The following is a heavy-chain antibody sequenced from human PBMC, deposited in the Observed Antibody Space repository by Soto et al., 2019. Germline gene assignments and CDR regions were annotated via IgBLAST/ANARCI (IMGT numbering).Heavy chain of an antibody. CDR3: ARDWGSSGWPN. CDR1: GDYIHVGGYY. CDR2: IYFTGST. J-gene: IGHJ4*02. V-gene: IGHV4-31*03. D-gene: IGHD6-19*01. Sequence: SETLSLTCSVSGDYIHVGGYYWTWIRQHPGKGLEWVGYIYFTGSTLYNPSLKSRLAMSLDTSKNQFSLKLGSVTAADTAIYYCARDWGSSGWPNWGPGTLVTVSS.